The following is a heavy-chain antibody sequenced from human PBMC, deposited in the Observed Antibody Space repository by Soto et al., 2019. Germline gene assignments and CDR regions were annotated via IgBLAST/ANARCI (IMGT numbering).Heavy chain of an antibody. D-gene: IGHD3-22*01. V-gene: IGHV3-53*01. CDR3: ARDYYDSSGSHAFDI. CDR2: IYSGGST. J-gene: IGHJ3*02. Sequence: VGSLRLSCAASGFTVSSNYMSWVRQAPGKGLEWVSVIYSGGSTCYADSVKGRFTISRDNSKNTLYLQMNSLRAEDTAVYYCARDYYDSSGSHAFDIWGQGTMVTVSS. CDR1: GFTVSSNY.